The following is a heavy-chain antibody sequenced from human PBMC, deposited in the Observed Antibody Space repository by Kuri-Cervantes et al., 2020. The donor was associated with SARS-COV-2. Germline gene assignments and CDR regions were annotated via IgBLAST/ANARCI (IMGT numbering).Heavy chain of an antibody. CDR3: ASPNLDYYMDV. CDR1: GGSISSYY. CDR2: IYTSGST. Sequence: GSLRLSCTVSGGSISSYYWSWIRQPAGKGLEWIGRIYTSGSTNYNPSLKSRVTISVDTSKNQFSLKLSSVTAADTAVYYCASPNLDYYMDVWGKGTTVTVSS. J-gene: IGHJ6*03. V-gene: IGHV4-4*07.